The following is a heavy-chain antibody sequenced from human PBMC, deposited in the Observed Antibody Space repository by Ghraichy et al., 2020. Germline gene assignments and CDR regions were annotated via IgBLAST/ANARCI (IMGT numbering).Heavy chain of an antibody. V-gene: IGHV4-34*08. CDR2: INYSGYI. Sequence: SQTLSLTCVVSGVTSNTYYWTWIRQPPGKGLEWIGEINYSGYITYNPSLKSRVTISLDTSKSQFSLNLTSVTAADTAVNYCAISRSQWLGAFDIWGQGTMVTVSS. CDR3: AISRSQWLGAFDI. CDR1: GVTSNTYY. J-gene: IGHJ3*02. D-gene: IGHD3-22*01.